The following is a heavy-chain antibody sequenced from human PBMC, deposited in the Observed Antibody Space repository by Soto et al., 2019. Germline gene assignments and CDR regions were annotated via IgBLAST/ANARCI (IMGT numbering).Heavy chain of an antibody. CDR3: ASSASPDAY. D-gene: IGHD1-26*01. V-gene: IGHV3-48*01. Sequence: EVQLVESGGGLVQPGGSLRLSCVASGFIFNSYSMNWVRQAPGKGLAWISYINSGSTSVFYADSVKGRFTISRDNAKNSLYLQMNSLRAEDTAVYYCASSASPDAYWGQGNLVTVYS. J-gene: IGHJ4*02. CDR2: INSGSTSV. CDR1: GFIFNSYS.